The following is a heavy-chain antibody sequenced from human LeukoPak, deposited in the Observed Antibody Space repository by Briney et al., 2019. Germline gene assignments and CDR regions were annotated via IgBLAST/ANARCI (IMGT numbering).Heavy chain of an antibody. J-gene: IGHJ4*02. Sequence: GASVKVSCKASGYTFSTSDINWVRQAPGQGLEWMGWINPDSGNRGYAERFQGRVTMTRDSSITTAYMELTGLTADDTAVYYCARGSVVLLDWGQGTLVTLSS. V-gene: IGHV1-8*01. D-gene: IGHD2-15*01. CDR2: INPDSGNR. CDR1: GYTFSTSD. CDR3: ARGSVVLLD.